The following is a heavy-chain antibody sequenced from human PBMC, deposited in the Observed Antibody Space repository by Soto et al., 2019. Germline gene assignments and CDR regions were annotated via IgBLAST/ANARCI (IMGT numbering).Heavy chain of an antibody. D-gene: IGHD2-21*02. CDR1: GFTFTRSA. CDR3: AAGGYGGNSGSAFDI. CDR2: IVVGSGNT. Sequence: ASVKVSCKASGFTFTRSAVQWVRQARGQRLEWIGWIVVGSGNTNYAQKFQERVTITRDMSTSTAYMELSSLRSEDTAVYYCAAGGYGGNSGSAFDIWGQGTMVTVS. J-gene: IGHJ3*02. V-gene: IGHV1-58*01.